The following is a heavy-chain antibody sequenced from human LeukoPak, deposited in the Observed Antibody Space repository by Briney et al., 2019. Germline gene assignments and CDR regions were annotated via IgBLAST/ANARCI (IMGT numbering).Heavy chain of an antibody. J-gene: IGHJ4*02. CDR3: ARDTQQHLKRFDS. Sequence: ASVKVSCKASGYTLNKFGMSWVRQAPGQGLEWLGWINTYNGNTKLGEKFQGRVTMTTDTSTSTVYMELTSLRTDDTAVYFCARDTQQHLKRFDSWGQGTLINVSS. CDR2: INTYNGNT. D-gene: IGHD6-13*01. V-gene: IGHV1-18*01. CDR1: GYTLNKFG.